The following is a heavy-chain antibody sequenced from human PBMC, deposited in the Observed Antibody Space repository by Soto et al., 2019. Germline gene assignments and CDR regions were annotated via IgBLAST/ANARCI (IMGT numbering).Heavy chain of an antibody. D-gene: IGHD2-15*01. Sequence: PGESLKISCKGSGYSFTSYWIAWVRQMPEKGLEWMGIIYPGDSDIRYSPSFQGQVTISADKSISTAFLQWSSLKASDTAMYYCARQYCSGRSCFLDYSRQGTLVT. J-gene: IGHJ4*02. CDR1: GYSFTSYW. CDR2: IYPGDSDI. V-gene: IGHV5-51*01. CDR3: ARQYCSGRSCFLDY.